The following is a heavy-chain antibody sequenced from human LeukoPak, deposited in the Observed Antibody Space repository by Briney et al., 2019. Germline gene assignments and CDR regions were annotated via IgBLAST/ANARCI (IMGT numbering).Heavy chain of an antibody. CDR2: ISGSGVTT. CDR1: GFTFTNYA. V-gene: IGHV3-23*01. Sequence: GGSLRLSCTASGFTFTNYAMSWVRRAPGKGLEWVSSISGSGVTTYYADSVKGRFTISRDNSKNTLSLQMNSLRAEDTAVYYCARALDTAMGRPKHAGMDVWGQGTTVTVSS. D-gene: IGHD5-18*01. J-gene: IGHJ6*02. CDR3: ARALDTAMGRPKHAGMDV.